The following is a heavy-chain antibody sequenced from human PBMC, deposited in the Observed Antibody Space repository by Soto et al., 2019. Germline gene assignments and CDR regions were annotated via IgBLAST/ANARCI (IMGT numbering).Heavy chain of an antibody. Sequence: QVQLVQSGTEVKKPGASVTVSCKSSGYTFTDFYLHWLRQAPGQGLEWAGWINPKTGDTKSSQKFQGRVTMSRDTSVSTAYIDLTSLTSDDTAMYYCATGTNGTTGWYHPWGQGTRVTVSS. CDR3: ATGTNGTTGWYHP. J-gene: IGHJ5*02. CDR2: INPKTGDT. D-gene: IGHD1-1*01. CDR1: GYTFTDFY. V-gene: IGHV1-2*02.